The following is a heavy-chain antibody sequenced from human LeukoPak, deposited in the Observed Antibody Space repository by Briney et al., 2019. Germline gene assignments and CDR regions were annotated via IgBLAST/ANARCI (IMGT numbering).Heavy chain of an antibody. CDR2: ISAYNGNT. Sequence: ASVKVSCKASGCTFTSYGISWVRQAPGQGLEWMGWISAYNGNTNYAQKLQGRVTMTTDTSTSTAYMELRSLRSDDTAVYYCARDRGYSGYDYDYYYYYYMDVWGKGTTVTVSS. V-gene: IGHV1-18*01. D-gene: IGHD5-12*01. CDR1: GCTFTSYG. CDR3: ARDRGYSGYDYDYYYYYYMDV. J-gene: IGHJ6*03.